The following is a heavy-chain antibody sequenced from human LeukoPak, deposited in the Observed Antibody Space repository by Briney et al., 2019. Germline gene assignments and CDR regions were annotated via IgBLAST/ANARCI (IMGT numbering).Heavy chain of an antibody. J-gene: IGHJ4*02. CDR3: ARYDYVWGSPRGWDY. D-gene: IGHD3-16*01. V-gene: IGHV1-2*04. CDR2: INPDSGGT. CDR1: GYTITGYY. Sequence: ASVTVSCKASGYTITGYYMHWVRQAPGQGLEWMGRINPDSGGTNYAQKFQGWVTLTRDTSISTASMELTSLKSDDTAVYYCARYDYVWGSPRGWDYWGQGTLVTVSS.